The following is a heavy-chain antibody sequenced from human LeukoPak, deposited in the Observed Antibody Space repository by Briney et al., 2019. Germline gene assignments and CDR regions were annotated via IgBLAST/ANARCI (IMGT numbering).Heavy chain of an antibody. D-gene: IGHD6-13*01. Sequence: SETLSLTRTVSGGSIRCYHRGLIPQAPRKGPEWIWYIYYSGSTNYNPSLKSRVTISVDTSKNQFSLKLSSVTAADTAVYYCARASGGAAAGTVVDYWGQGTLVTDSS. CDR3: ARASGGAAAGTVVDY. CDR1: GGSIRCYH. V-gene: IGHV4-59*01. CDR2: IYYSGST. J-gene: IGHJ4*02.